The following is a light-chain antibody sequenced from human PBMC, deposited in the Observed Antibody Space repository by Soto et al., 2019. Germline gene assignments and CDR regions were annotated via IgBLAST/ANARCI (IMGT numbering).Light chain of an antibody. CDR1: SGHSDYA. CDR2: VNSDGSH. CDR3: QTWVTGIRV. V-gene: IGLV4-69*01. J-gene: IGLJ3*02. Sequence: QPVLTQSPSASASLGASVNLTCILSSGHSDYAIAWHQQQTEKGPRFLMKVNSDGSHNRGDGIPDRFSGSISGAERYLTISSVQSEDEADYYCQTWVTGIRVFGGGTKLTVL.